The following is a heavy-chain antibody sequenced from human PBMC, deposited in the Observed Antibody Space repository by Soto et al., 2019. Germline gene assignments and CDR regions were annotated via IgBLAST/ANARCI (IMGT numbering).Heavy chain of an antibody. Sequence: GGSMRLSCAASGFIFENFGMSWVRQAPGKGLEWISSISGSGFKKYYADSVKGRFTISRDNSKSTVYLELNNLSAEDTAVYHCAKNQGVELVPLATVDWFDPWGQGSVVTVSS. V-gene: IGHV3-23*01. CDR2: ISGSGFKK. CDR3: AKNQGVELVPLATVDWFDP. CDR1: GFIFENFG. D-gene: IGHD1-26*01. J-gene: IGHJ5*02.